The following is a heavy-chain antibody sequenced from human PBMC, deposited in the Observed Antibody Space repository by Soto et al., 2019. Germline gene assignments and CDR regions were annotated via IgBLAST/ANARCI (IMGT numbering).Heavy chain of an antibody. CDR3: ARGDPLLWFGEKVYYGMDV. J-gene: IGHJ6*02. CDR2: IYYSGST. D-gene: IGHD3-10*01. V-gene: IGHV4-59*08. CDR1: GGSIRSYY. Sequence: PSETLSLTCTVSGGSIRSYYWSWIRQPPGKGLEWIGYIYYSGSTNYNPSLKSRVTISVDTSKNQFSLKLSSVTAADTAVYYCARGDPLLWFGEKVYYGMDVWGQGTTVTVSS.